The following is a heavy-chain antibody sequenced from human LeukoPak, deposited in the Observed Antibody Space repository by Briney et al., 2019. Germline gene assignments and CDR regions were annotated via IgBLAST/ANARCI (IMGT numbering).Heavy chain of an antibody. V-gene: IGHV3-53*01. CDR3: ARGPRVSGSYLSG. J-gene: IGHJ4*02. CDR2: IYSGGST. D-gene: IGHD1-26*01. CDR1: GFTVSSNY. Sequence: GGSLRLSCAASGFTVSSNYMSWVRQAPGKGLEWVSVIYSGGSTYYADSVKGRFTISRDNSKNTLYLQMNSLRAEDTAVYYCARGPRVSGSYLSGWGQGTLVTVSS.